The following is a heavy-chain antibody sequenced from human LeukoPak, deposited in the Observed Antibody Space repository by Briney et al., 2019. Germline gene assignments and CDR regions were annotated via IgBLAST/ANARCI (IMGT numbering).Heavy chain of an antibody. CDR1: GFTHNSYW. V-gene: IGHV3-7*01. Sequence: GGSVTLSCAASGFTHNSYWMMWVRQAPGKGREWVANIKQDGSEKYYVDSVKGRFPISRDNAKNSLYLQMNSLRAEDTAVYYCARAPYGVYRAEYFQHWGQGTLVTVSS. CDR3: ARAPYGVYRAEYFQH. J-gene: IGHJ1*01. CDR2: IKQDGSEK. D-gene: IGHD4-17*01.